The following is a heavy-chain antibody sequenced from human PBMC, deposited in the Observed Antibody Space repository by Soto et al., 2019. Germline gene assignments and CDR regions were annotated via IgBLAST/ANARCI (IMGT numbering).Heavy chain of an antibody. J-gene: IGHJ3*02. CDR2: ISAYNGNT. CDR3: ARDRTGDRPGDDAFDI. CDR1: GYTFTSYG. D-gene: IGHD7-27*01. V-gene: IGHV1-18*01. Sequence: ASVKVSCKASGYTFTSYGISWVRQAPGQGLEWMGWISAYNGNTNYAQKLQGRVTMTTDTSTSTAYMELRSLRSDDTAVYYCARDRTGDRPGDDAFDIWGQGTMVTVSS.